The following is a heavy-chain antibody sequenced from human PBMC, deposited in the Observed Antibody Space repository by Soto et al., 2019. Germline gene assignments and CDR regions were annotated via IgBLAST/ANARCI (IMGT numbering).Heavy chain of an antibody. Sequence: ASVKVSCKGSGYTFTTYAVQWVRQAPGQRLEWMGWINAGNGNTKYSQKFQGRVTITRDTSANTAYMELSSLRSEDTAVYYCARSFVVVTDFDYWGQGTLVTVSS. CDR1: GYTFTTYA. V-gene: IGHV1-3*01. J-gene: IGHJ4*02. CDR3: ARSFVVVTDFDY. CDR2: INAGNGNT. D-gene: IGHD2-21*02.